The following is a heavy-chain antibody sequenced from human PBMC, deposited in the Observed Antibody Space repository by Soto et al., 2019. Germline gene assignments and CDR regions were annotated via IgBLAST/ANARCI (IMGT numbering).Heavy chain of an antibody. J-gene: IGHJ6*02. D-gene: IGHD1-26*01. CDR3: AKDVVVGATTGLGDYYYYYGMDV. CDR2: ISYDGSNK. CDR1: GFTFSSYG. Sequence: QVQLVESGGGVVQPGRSLRLSCAASGFTFSSYGMHWFRQAPGKGLEWVAVISYDGSNKYYADSVKGRFTISRDNSKNTLYLQMNRLRAEDTAVYYCAKDVVVGATTGLGDYYYYYGMDVWGQGTTVTVSS. V-gene: IGHV3-30*18.